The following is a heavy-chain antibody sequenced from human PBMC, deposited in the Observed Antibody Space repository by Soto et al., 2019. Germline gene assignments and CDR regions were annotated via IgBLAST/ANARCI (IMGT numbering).Heavy chain of an antibody. CDR2: IYYSGST. CDR1: GGSISSYY. CDR3: ARDRIRSSGWYDY. V-gene: IGHV4-59*01. Sequence: PSETLSLTCTVSGGSISSYYWSWIRQPPGKGLEWIGYIYYSGSTNYNPSLKSRVTISVDTSKNQFSLKLSSVTAADTAVYYCARDRIRSSGWYDYWGQGTLVTVSS. J-gene: IGHJ4*02. D-gene: IGHD6-19*01.